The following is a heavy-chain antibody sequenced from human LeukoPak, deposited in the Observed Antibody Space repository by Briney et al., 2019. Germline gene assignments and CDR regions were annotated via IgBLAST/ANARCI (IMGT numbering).Heavy chain of an antibody. J-gene: IGHJ4*02. V-gene: IGHV1-2*06. CDR3: ARYSSGWYFDY. CDR2: INPNSGGT. Sequence: ASVKVSCKASGYTFTCYYMHWVRQAPGQGLEWMGRINPNSGGTNYAQKFQGRVTMTRDTSISTAYMELSRLRSDDTAVYYCARYSSGWYFDYWGQGTLVTVSS. CDR1: GYTFTCYY. D-gene: IGHD6-19*01.